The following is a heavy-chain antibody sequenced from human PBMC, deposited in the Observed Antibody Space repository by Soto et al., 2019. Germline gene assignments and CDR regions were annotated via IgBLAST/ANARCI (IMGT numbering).Heavy chain of an antibody. CDR3: ATRMTTAPY. V-gene: IGHV3-66*01. D-gene: IGHD4-17*01. Sequence: EAQLVQSGGGLVQPGGSLRLSCAASGFSVSYNYMSWVRQAPGKGLAWVSLIYSGGGTDYAESVKGRFTISRDNSKNTLYLQMNSLKAEDTAIYYCATRMTTAPYWGQGTLVTVSS. CDR2: IYSGGGT. J-gene: IGHJ4*02. CDR1: GFSVSYNY.